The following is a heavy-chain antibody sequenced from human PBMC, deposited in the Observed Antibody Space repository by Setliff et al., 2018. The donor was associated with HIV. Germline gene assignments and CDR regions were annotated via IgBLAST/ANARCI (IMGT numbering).Heavy chain of an antibody. J-gene: IGHJ6*02. CDR1: GGTFSSYS. Sequence: SVKVSCKASGGTFSSYSINWVRQAPGQGLEWMGGIIPIYGTPIYAQKFQGRVTITADESTSTAYMELSSLRSEDTAVYYCARGDYGSGSYYPYYFYSNMDVWGQGTTVTVSS. CDR2: IIPIYGTP. D-gene: IGHD3-10*01. CDR3: ARGDYGSGSYYPYYFYSNMDV. V-gene: IGHV1-69*13.